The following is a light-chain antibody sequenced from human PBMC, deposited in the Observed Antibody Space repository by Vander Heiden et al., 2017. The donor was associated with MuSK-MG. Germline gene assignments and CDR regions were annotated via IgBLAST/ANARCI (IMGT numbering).Light chain of an antibody. V-gene: IGLV2-14*01. CDR2: DVS. Sequence: QSALTQPASVSGSPGQSITSSCTGTSSDVRCSNYVSWYQQHHGKAPKVMIEDVSNRPAGVSNRFSGYESGNTASTNTSGLQADEEEDDYCSSSKSSSTLWVFGGGTKLTVL. J-gene: IGLJ3*02. CDR3: SSSKSSSTLWV. CDR1: SSDVRCSNY.